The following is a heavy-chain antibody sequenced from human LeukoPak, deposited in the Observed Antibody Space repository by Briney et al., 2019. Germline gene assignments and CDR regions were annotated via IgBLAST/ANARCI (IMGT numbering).Heavy chain of an antibody. CDR2: IKQDGSEK. D-gene: IGHD1-26*01. Sequence: PGGSLRPSCAASGFTFSSYWMSWVRQAPGKGLEWVANIKQDGSEKYYVDSVKGRFTISRDNAKNSLYLQMNSLRAEDTAVYYCASTGVGGVFDYWGQGTLVTVSS. V-gene: IGHV3-7*01. J-gene: IGHJ4*02. CDR3: ASTGVGGVFDY. CDR1: GFTFSSYW.